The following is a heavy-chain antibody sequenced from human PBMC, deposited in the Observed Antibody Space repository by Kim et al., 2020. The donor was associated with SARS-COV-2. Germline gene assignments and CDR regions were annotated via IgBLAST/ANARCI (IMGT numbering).Heavy chain of an antibody. CDR2: DNT. D-gene: IGHD6-19*01. J-gene: IGHJ4*02. V-gene: IGHV1-3*01. Sequence: DNTKYSPKFQGRVTHTRDTSANTAYMEMTRLRSEDTAIYYCARGSGWAFDYWGQGTLVTVAS. CDR3: ARGSGWAFDY.